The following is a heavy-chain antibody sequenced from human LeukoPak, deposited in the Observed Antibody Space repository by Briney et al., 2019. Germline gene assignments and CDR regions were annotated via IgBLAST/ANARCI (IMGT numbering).Heavy chain of an antibody. CDR2: IYYSGST. J-gene: IGHJ4*02. CDR3: ASPTADGIDY. CDR1: GGSISSSSYY. Sequence: SETLSLTCSVCGGSISSSSYYWGWIRQPTGKGLEWIGYIYYSGSTNYNPSLKSRVTISVDTSKNQFSLKLSSVTAADTAVYYCASPTADGIDYWGPGTLVTVSS. V-gene: IGHV4-61*05.